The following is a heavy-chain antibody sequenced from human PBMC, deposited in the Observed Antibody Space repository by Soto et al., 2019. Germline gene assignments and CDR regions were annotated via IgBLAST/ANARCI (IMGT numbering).Heavy chain of an antibody. D-gene: IGHD3-22*01. CDR2: IIPIFGTA. Sequence: QVQLVQSGAEVKKPGSSVKVSCKASGGTFSSYAISWVRQAPGQGLEWMGGIIPIFGTASYAQKFQGRVTITADESTSTAYMELSSLRSEDTAVYYCARGILYYYDSSGYWYYFDYWGQGTLVTVSS. CDR1: GGTFSSYA. J-gene: IGHJ4*02. V-gene: IGHV1-69*01. CDR3: ARGILYYYDSSGYWYYFDY.